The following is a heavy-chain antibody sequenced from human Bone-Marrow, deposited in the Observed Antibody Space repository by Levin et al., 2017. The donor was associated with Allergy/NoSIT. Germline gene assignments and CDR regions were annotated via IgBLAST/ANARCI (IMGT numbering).Heavy chain of an antibody. CDR1: DFIFNIQW. CDR2: INGDGRET. CDR3: ARAGSPGSVDY. D-gene: IGHD2-15*01. Sequence: GGSLRLSCVAYDFIFNIQWMSWVRQAPGKGLEWVANINGDGRETYYVDSVKGRFTISRDNAKNSLYLQMNSLRREDSAVYFCARAGSPGSVDYWGQGTLVTVSS. J-gene: IGHJ4*02. V-gene: IGHV3-7*04.